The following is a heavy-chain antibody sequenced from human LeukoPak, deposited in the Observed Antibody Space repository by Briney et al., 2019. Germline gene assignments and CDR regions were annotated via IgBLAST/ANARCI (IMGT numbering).Heavy chain of an antibody. CDR3: ARTLVPDVRDAFDI. CDR1: GGSISSYY. V-gene: IGHV4-4*07. D-gene: IGHD2-2*01. J-gene: IGHJ3*02. CDR2: VYSSGNT. Sequence: SETLSLTCTVSGGSISSYYWSWIRQPAGKGLEWIGRVYSSGNTNYAPSLQSRVTMSVDTSNNHFSLRLNFVTAADTAVYYCARTLVPDVRDAFDIWGRGTMVTVSS.